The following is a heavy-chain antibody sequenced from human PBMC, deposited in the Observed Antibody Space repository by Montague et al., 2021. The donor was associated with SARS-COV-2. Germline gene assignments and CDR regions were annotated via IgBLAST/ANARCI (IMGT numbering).Heavy chain of an antibody. D-gene: IGHD3-10*01. CDR3: ARPLVRGVPKAFDI. Sequence: SETLSLTCTVSGGSITRNYYWGWIRQPPGKGLEWVGNIYYSGTTXINPSLESRVTISVDASKNQFSLNLTSVTAADTVVYYCARPLVRGVPKAFDIWGQGALVIVSS. CDR2: IYYSGTT. J-gene: IGHJ3*02. CDR1: GGSITRNYY. V-gene: IGHV4-39*01.